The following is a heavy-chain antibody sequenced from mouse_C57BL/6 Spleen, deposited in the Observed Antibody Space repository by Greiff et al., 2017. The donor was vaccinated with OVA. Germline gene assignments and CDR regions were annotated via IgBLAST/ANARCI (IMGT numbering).Heavy chain of an antibody. D-gene: IGHD2-1*01. Sequence: EVKLMESGGGLVKPGGSLKLSCAASGFTFSDYGMHWVRQAPEKGLEWVAYISSGSSTIYYADTVKGRFTISSDNAKNTLFLQMTSLRSEDTAMYYCARRDYGNYYAMDYWGQGTSVTVSS. V-gene: IGHV5-17*01. J-gene: IGHJ4*01. CDR2: ISSGSSTI. CDR1: GFTFSDYG. CDR3: ARRDYGNYYAMDY.